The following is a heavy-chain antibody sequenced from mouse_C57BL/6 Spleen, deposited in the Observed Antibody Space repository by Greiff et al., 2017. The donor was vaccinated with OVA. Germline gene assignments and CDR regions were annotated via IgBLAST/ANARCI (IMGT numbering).Heavy chain of an antibody. J-gene: IGHJ4*01. CDR3: ARDTTVAYAMDY. CDR2: IDPSDSET. CDR1: GYTFTSYW. Sequence: VQLQQPGAELVRPGSSVKLSCKASGYTFTSYWMHWVKQRPIQGLEWIGNIDPSDSETHYNQKFKDKATLTVDKDSRTAYMQLSSLTSEDSAVYDCARDTTVAYAMDYWGQGTSVTVSS. D-gene: IGHD1-1*01. V-gene: IGHV1-52*01.